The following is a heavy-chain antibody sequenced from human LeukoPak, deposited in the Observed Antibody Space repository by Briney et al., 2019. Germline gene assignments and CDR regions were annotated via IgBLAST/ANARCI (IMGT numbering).Heavy chain of an antibody. Sequence: ASVKVSCKASGGTFSSYAISWVRQAPGQGLEWMGGITPIFGTANYAQKFQGRVTMTRDTSTSTVYMELSSLRSEDTAVYYCARMDNLYYYGMDVWGQGTTVTVSS. CDR2: ITPIFGTA. CDR3: ARMDNLYYYGMDV. CDR1: GGTFSSYA. V-gene: IGHV1-69*05. J-gene: IGHJ6*02. D-gene: IGHD1-20*01.